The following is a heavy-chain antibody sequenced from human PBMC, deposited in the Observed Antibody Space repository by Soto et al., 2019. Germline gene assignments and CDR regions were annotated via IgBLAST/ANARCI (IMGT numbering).Heavy chain of an antibody. CDR1: GAALNSGNYY. CDR2: IYVTGAV. Sequence: TLSLTCSVSGAALNSGNYYWSWIRQVPGKGLEWIGHIYVTGAVDYNPSLRDRITISQDTSERQFSLNLRLVTAADTAVYYCARLRIATNNYKWFDPWGRGTLVTVSS. V-gene: IGHV4-31*03. D-gene: IGHD2-21*01. J-gene: IGHJ5*02. CDR3: ARLRIATNNYKWFDP.